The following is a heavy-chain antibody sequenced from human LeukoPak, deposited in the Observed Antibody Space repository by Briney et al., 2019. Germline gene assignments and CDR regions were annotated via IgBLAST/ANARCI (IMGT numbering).Heavy chain of an antibody. V-gene: IGHV3-9*03. J-gene: IGHJ4*02. Sequence: GRSLRLSRAASGFTFDDYAMHWVRQAPGKGLEWVSGISWNSGSIGYADSVKGRFTISRDNAKNSLYLQMNSLRAEDMALYYCAGGSGSYYGFDYWGQGTLVTVSS. CDR1: GFTFDDYA. D-gene: IGHD1-26*01. CDR3: AGGSGSYYGFDY. CDR2: ISWNSGSI.